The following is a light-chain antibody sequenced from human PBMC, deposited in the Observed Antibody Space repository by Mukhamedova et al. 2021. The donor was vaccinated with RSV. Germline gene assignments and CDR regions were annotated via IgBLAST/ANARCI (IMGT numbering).Light chain of an antibody. J-gene: IGLJ1*01. CDR1: SSDVGGYNH. CDR3: SSYSTSGTPAFG. CDR2: EVS. Sequence: GTSSDVGGYNHVAWYQQHPGKAPKLLIYEVSNRPSGVSHRFSGSKSGNTASLNISGLQAEDEADYYCSSYSTSGTPAFGFGTGA. V-gene: IGLV2-14*01.